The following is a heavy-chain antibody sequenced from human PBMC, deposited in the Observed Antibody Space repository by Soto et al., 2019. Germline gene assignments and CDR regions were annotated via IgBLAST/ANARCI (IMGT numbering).Heavy chain of an antibody. CDR3: ARVPRIDAGAMAPNYYDGLDV. Sequence: EVQLVESGGGLVQPGGSLRLSCAASGFTLSYYSMIWVRQAPGKGLEWISYISSSGGTAFYTDSVKGRFAMSRDKAKNSVELQMSSLRDDDTAVYYCARVPRIDAGAMAPNYYDGLDVWGQGTTVTVSS. J-gene: IGHJ6*02. CDR2: ISSSGGTA. D-gene: IGHD1-1*01. CDR1: GFTLSYYS. V-gene: IGHV3-48*02.